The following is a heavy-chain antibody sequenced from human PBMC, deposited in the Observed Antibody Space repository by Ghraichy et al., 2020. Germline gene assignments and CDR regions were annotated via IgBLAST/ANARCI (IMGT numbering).Heavy chain of an antibody. J-gene: IGHJ4*02. CDR2: IYYSGST. CDR3: ARPRAAATVYFDY. CDR1: GGSISSSSYY. V-gene: IGHV4-39*01. D-gene: IGHD5-18*01. Sequence: SETLSLTCTVSGGSISSSSYYWGWIRQPPGKGLEWIGSIYYSGSTYYNPSLKSRVTISVDTSKNQFSLKLSSVTAADTAVYYGARPRAAATVYFDYWGQGTLVTVSS.